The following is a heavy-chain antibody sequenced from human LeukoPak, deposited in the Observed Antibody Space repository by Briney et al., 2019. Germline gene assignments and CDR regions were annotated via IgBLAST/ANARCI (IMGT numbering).Heavy chain of an antibody. CDR1: GYTFTGYY. CDR2: LNPDSGAT. D-gene: IGHD6-19*01. CDR3: ARPYSSGWSENWFGP. Sequence: GASVKVSCKASGYTFTGYYIHWLRQAPGQGLEWMGRLNPDSGATNYAQKFQGRVSMTRDTSISTAYMDLSRLTSDDTAVYYCARPYSSGWSENWFGPWGQGALVTVSS. J-gene: IGHJ5*01. V-gene: IGHV1-2*06.